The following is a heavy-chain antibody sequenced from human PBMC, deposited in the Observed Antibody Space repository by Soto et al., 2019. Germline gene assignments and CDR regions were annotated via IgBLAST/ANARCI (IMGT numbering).Heavy chain of an antibody. CDR3: ARDPRYCGGGICHTYNWFDP. J-gene: IGHJ5*02. D-gene: IGHD2-15*01. CDR1: GFTFSNYG. Sequence: GGSLRLSCAASGFTFSNYGMHWVRQAPGKGLEWVAAIWYDGSNQYYADSVKGRFTISRDYSRNTLYLQMNSLRAEDTAVYYCARDPRYCGGGICHTYNWFDPWGQGTQVTVSS. CDR2: IWYDGSNQ. V-gene: IGHV3-33*01.